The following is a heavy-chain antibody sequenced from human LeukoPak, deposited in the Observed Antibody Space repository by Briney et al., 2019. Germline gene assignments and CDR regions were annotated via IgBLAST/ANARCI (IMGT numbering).Heavy chain of an antibody. V-gene: IGHV4-34*01. Sequence: SETLSLTCAVYGGSFSGYYWSWIRQPPGKGLEWIGEINHSGSTNYNPSLKSRVTISVDTSKNQFSLKLSSVTAADTAVYYCARAYGDNDYWGQGALVTVSS. CDR1: GGSFSGYY. J-gene: IGHJ4*02. CDR2: INHSGST. CDR3: ARAYGDNDY. D-gene: IGHD4-17*01.